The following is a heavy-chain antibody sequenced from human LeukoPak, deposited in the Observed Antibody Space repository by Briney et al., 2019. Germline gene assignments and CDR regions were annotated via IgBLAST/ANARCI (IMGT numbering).Heavy chain of an antibody. V-gene: IGHV3-21*01. D-gene: IGHD3-10*01. CDR2: ISSSSSYI. J-gene: IGHJ4*02. CDR3: ARASLYGSGYDY. CDR1: GFTFSSYS. Sequence: GGSLRLSCAVSGFTFSSYSMNWVRQAPGKGLEWVSSISSSSSYIYYADSVKGRFTISRDNAKNSLYQQMNSLRAEDTAVYYCARASLYGSGYDYWGQGTLVTVSS.